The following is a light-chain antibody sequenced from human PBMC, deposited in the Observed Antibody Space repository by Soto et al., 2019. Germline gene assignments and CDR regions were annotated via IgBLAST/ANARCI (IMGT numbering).Light chain of an antibody. J-gene: IGKJ5*01. Sequence: DIQMTQSPPSRSASVGDTVSITCRASQTVSIFLNWYQQKLGQAPTALIHRASTLQSGVPSRFAGSGDGTEFTLTINDVQADDFATYYCQQSYTAPLSFGQGTRLEIK. CDR1: QTVSIF. CDR3: QQSYTAPLS. CDR2: RAS. V-gene: IGKV1-39*01.